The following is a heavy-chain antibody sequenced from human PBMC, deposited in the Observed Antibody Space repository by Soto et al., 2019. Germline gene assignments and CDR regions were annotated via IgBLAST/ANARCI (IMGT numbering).Heavy chain of an antibody. Sequence: PSETLSLTCTVSGGSISSSSFHWGWIRQPPGKGLEWIGSIYYSGSTYYSPSLKSRVTISVDTSKNQFSLKLSSVTAADTAVYYCARQLPRHYGGNLYYFDYWGQGTLVTVSS. D-gene: IGHD4-17*01. CDR3: ARQLPRHYGGNLYYFDY. V-gene: IGHV4-39*01. CDR2: IYYSGST. J-gene: IGHJ4*02. CDR1: GGSISSSSFH.